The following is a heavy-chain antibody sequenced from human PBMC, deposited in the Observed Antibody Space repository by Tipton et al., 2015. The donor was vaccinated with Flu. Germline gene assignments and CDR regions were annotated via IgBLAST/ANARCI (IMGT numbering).Heavy chain of an antibody. V-gene: IGHV3-30*18. D-gene: IGHD3-3*01. Sequence: SLRLSCAASGFTFSSYGMHWVRQAPGKGLEWVAVMSYDGSNKYYADSVKGRFTISRDNSKNTLYLQMNSLRAEDTAVYYCAKTTTIFGVVTPNWFCPWGQGALVTVSS. CDR1: GFTFSSYG. CDR3: AKTTTIFGVVTPNWFCP. CDR2: MSYDGSNK. J-gene: IGHJ5*02.